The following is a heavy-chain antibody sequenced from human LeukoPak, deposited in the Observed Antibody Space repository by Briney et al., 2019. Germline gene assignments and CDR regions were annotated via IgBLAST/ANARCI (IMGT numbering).Heavy chain of an antibody. J-gene: IGHJ4*02. CDR1: GFTFSSYG. V-gene: IGHV3-30*18. Sequence: PGGSLRLSCAASGFTFSSYGMHWVRQAPGKGLEWVAVISYDGSNKYYADSVKGRFTISRDNSKNTLYLQMNSLRAEDTAVYYCAKDRTAMVTIDYWGQGTLVTVSS. CDR3: AKDRTAMVTIDY. CDR2: ISYDGSNK. D-gene: IGHD5-18*01.